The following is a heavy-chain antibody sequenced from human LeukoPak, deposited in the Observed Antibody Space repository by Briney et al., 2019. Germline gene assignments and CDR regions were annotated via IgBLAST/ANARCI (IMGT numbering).Heavy chain of an antibody. Sequence: RASVKVSCKASGYTFTSYGISWVRQAPGQGLEWMGWISAYNGNTNYAQKLQGRVTMTTDTSTSTAYMELRSLRSDDTAVYYCARDTAGTLTPTFDYWGQGTLVTVSS. CDR1: GYTFTSYG. CDR3: ARDTAGTLTPTFDY. J-gene: IGHJ4*02. CDR2: ISAYNGNT. D-gene: IGHD6-19*01. V-gene: IGHV1-18*01.